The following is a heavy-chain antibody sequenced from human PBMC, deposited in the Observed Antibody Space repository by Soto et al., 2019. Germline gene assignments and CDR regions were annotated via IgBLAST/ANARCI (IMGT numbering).Heavy chain of an antibody. D-gene: IGHD1-7*01. CDR2: TYYRSRWYN. J-gene: IGHJ6*03. Sequence: QVQLQEAGPGLVKPSQTLSLTCAISGDSVSSNSAALHWIRLSPSRGLEWLARTYYRSRWYNDYAVSVRSRITVNPDTSKNQFSLQLTSVTPEDTAVYYCAGTTSHQWYYMDVWGKGTTVTVSS. CDR1: GDSVSSNSAA. V-gene: IGHV6-1*01. CDR3: AGTTSHQWYYMDV.